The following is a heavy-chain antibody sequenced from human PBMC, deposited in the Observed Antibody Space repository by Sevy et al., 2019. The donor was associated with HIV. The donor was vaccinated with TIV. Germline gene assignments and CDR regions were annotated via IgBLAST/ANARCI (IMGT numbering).Heavy chain of an antibody. D-gene: IGHD2-15*01. Sequence: GGSLRLSCAASGFTFSSYSMNWVRQAPGKGLEWVSSISSSSYIYYADSVKGRFTISRDNAKNSLYLQMNSLRAEDTAVYYCARVGPDIELGDYWGQGTLVTVSS. CDR1: GFTFSSYS. J-gene: IGHJ4*02. V-gene: IGHV3-21*01. CDR2: ISSSSYI. CDR3: ARVGPDIELGDY.